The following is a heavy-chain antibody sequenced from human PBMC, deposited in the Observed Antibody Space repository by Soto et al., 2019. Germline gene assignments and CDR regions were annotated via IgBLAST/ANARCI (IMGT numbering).Heavy chain of an antibody. CDR2: TYYTGTT. CDR3: ARLGGYYQAFDS. Sequence: SETLSLTCNVSNSPISDFYWSWFRQPPGQGLEWVGYTYYTGTTTYNPSLRSRVDISIDASKSQFSLDLRSVTAADTAVYYCARLGGYYQAFDSWGHGALVT. J-gene: IGHJ4*01. D-gene: IGHD3-22*01. CDR1: NSPISDFY. V-gene: IGHV4-59*08.